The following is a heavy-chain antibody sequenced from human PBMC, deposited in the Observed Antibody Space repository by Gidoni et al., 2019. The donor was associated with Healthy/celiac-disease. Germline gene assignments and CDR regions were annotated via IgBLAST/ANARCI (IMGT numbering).Heavy chain of an antibody. CDR3: ARSTYSSSWAN. Sequence: QVQLQQWGAGLLKPSETLSLTCAVYGGSFSGYYWSWIRQPPGKGLEWIGEINHSGSTNYNPSLKSRVTISVDTSKNQFSLKLSSVTAADTAVYYCARSTYSSSWANWGQGTLVTVSS. CDR2: INHSGST. J-gene: IGHJ4*02. V-gene: IGHV4-34*01. D-gene: IGHD6-13*01. CDR1: GGSFSGYY.